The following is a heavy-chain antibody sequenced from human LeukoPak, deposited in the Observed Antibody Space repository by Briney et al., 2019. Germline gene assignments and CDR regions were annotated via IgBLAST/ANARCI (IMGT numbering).Heavy chain of an antibody. Sequence: ASVKVSCKASGYTFTSYYMHWVRQAPGQGLEWMGIINPSGGSTSYAQKFQSRVTMTRDTSTSTVYMELSSLRSEDTAVYYCARAVMVVTAISNWFDPWGQGTLVTVSS. CDR2: INPSGGST. CDR1: GYTFTSYY. D-gene: IGHD2-21*02. V-gene: IGHV1-46*01. J-gene: IGHJ5*02. CDR3: ARAVMVVTAISNWFDP.